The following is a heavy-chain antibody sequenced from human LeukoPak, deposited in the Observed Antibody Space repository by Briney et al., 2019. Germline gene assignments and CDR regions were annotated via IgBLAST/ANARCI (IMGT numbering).Heavy chain of an antibody. V-gene: IGHV3-23*01. J-gene: IGHJ4*02. CDR3: AKDLKPDGKWEIDY. D-gene: IGHD1-26*01. Sequence: TGGPLRLSCATSGVTFTTYTMNWVRQAPGKRLEFVSSILGDGRKYYIDSVQGRFAISRDTRTNTLYLQMDSLRVEDTAIYYCAKDLKPDGKWEIDYWGQGTLVTVSS. CDR1: GVTFTTYT. CDR2: ILGDGRK.